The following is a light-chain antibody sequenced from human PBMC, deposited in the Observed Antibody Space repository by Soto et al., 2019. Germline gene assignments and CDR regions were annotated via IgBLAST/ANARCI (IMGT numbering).Light chain of an antibody. CDR3: QQFNSYPIT. J-gene: IGKJ5*01. CDR2: DVS. Sequence: AIQVTQSPSSLSASVGDRVTFTCRASQDIRGALAWYEQKPGKAPELLIYDVSTLESGVPSRFSGSGSGTEFTLTISSLQPEDFGTYYCQQFNSYPITFGHGTRLEIK. V-gene: IGKV1-13*02. CDR1: QDIRGA.